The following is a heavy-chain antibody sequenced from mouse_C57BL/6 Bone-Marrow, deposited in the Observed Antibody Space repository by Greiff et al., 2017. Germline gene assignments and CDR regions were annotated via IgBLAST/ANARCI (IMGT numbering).Heavy chain of an antibody. V-gene: IGHV10-3*01. CDR2: IRSKSSNYAT. J-gene: IGHJ4*01. Sequence: EVQLVESGGGLVQPKGSLKLSCAASGFTFTTYAMHWVRQAPGKGLEWVARIRSKSSNYATYYADSVKDRFTISKDNSQSILYLQMNNLKAEDAAMYYCVTSFITDAMDYWGQGTSVTVSS. D-gene: IGHD1-1*01. CDR1: GFTFTTYA. CDR3: VTSFITDAMDY.